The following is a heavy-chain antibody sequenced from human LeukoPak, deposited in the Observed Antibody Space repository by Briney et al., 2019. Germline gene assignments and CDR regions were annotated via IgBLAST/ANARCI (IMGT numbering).Heavy chain of an antibody. V-gene: IGHV3-9*01. CDR1: GFTFDDYA. Sequence: GRSLRLSCAASGFTFDDYAMHWVRQAPGKGLEWVSGISWNSGSIGYADSVKGRFTISRDNAKNSLYLQMNSLRAEDTALYYCAKGKAYGDYRLDYWGQGTLVTVSS. J-gene: IGHJ4*02. D-gene: IGHD4-17*01. CDR3: AKGKAYGDYRLDY. CDR2: ISWNSGSI.